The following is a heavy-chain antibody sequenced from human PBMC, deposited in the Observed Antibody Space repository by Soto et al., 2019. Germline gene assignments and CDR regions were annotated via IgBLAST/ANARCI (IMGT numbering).Heavy chain of an antibody. D-gene: IGHD4-17*01. CDR1: GYTFTSYD. CDR2: MNPNSGNT. J-gene: IGHJ6*02. V-gene: IGHV1-8*01. CDR3: ARAYTPYGGYYYYGMDV. Sequence: ASVKVSCKASGYTFTSYDINWVRQATGQGLEWMGWMNPNSGNTGYAQKFQDRVTMTRNTSISTAYMELSSLRSEDTAVYYCARAYTPYGGYYYYGMDVWGQGTTVTVSS.